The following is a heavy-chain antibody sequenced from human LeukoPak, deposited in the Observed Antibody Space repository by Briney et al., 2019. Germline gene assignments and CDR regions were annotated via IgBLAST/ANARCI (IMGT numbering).Heavy chain of an antibody. V-gene: IGHV4-59*12. Sequence: PETLSLTCTVSGCSISSYYWSWIRQPPGNGLEWIGYVYYSGSTNYNPSLKSRVTISVDTSKNQFSLQLSSVTAADTAVYYCARSSRRGDYYGSGSYSNWFDPWGQGNLVTVSS. J-gene: IGHJ5*02. CDR1: GCSISSYY. CDR2: VYYSGST. CDR3: ARSSRRGDYYGSGSYSNWFDP. D-gene: IGHD3-10*01.